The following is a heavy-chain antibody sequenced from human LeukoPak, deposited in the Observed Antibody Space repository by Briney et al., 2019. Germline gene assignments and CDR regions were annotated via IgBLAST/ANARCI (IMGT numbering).Heavy chain of an antibody. CDR2: IYYSGST. D-gene: IGHD5-18*01. Sequence: PSETLSLTCTVSGGSISSYYWSWIRQPPGKGLEWIGYIYYSGSTNYNPSLKSRVTISVDTSKNQFSLKLSSVTAADTAVYYCATSRGYSYGYYRCWGQGTLVTVSS. CDR3: ATSRGYSYGYYRC. J-gene: IGHJ4*02. CDR1: GGSISSYY. V-gene: IGHV4-59*12.